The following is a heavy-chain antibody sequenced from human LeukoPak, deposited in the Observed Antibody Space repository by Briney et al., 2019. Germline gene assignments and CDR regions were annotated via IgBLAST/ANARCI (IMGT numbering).Heavy chain of an antibody. J-gene: IGHJ6*03. CDR3: AREKNDFWSGYYYYYYMDV. CDR2: INWNGGST. Sequence: GGSLRLSCAASGFIFDDYGMSWVRQAPGKGLEWVSGINWNGGSTGYADSVKGRFTISRDNAKNSLYLQMNSLRAEDTALYYCAREKNDFWSGYYYYYYMDVWGKGTTVTVSS. CDR1: GFIFDDYG. V-gene: IGHV3-20*04. D-gene: IGHD3-3*01.